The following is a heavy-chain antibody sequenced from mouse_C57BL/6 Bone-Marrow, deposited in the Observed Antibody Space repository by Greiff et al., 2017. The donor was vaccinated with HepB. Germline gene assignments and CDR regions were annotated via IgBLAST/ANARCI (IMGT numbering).Heavy chain of an antibody. Sequence: QVQLQQSGADLPRPGPPVKRSSKASGTTFPSTTLHGVKRRPGQGLEWFGYINPSSGYTKYNQKFKDKATLTADKSSSTAYMQLSSLTSEDSAVYYCARDYYGSFYYAMDYWGQGTSVTVSS. J-gene: IGHJ4*01. V-gene: IGHV1-4*01. CDR1: GTTFPSTT. CDR3: ARDYYGSFYYAMDY. CDR2: INPSSGYT. D-gene: IGHD1-1*01.